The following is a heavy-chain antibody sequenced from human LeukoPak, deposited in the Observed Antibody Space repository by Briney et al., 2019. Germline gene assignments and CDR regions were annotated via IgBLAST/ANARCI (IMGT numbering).Heavy chain of an antibody. CDR1: GFTFSTYT. CDR3: ARVPGDV. CDR2: ISGSSGSI. J-gene: IGHJ6*04. Sequence: GGSLRLSCAASGFTFSTYTMNWVRQASGKGLEWVSYISGSSGSIYYADSVKGRFTISRDNAKNSLYLQMNSLRAEDTGVYYCARVPGDVWGKGTTVTVSS. V-gene: IGHV3-48*01.